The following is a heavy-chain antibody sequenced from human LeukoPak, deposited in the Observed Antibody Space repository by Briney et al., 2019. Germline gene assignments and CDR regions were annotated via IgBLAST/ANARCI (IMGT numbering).Heavy chain of an antibody. Sequence: ASVKVSCKASGYTFTSYGISCVREAPGQGLEWMGWIRAYNDNTNYAQKLQGRVTMTTDTSTSTAYMELRSLRSDDTAVYYCATVGKGYDFWSRYYTPQGYYYYMDVWGKGTTVTVSS. CDR1: GYTFTSYG. J-gene: IGHJ6*03. D-gene: IGHD3-3*01. CDR2: IRAYNDNT. CDR3: ATVGKGYDFWSRYYTPQGYYYYMDV. V-gene: IGHV1-18*01.